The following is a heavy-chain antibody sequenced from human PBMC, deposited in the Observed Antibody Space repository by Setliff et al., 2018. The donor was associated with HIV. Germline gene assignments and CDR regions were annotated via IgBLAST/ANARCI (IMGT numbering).Heavy chain of an antibody. V-gene: IGHV4-59*01. CDR1: GGSLCPYY. J-gene: IGHJ5*02. D-gene: IGHD2-2*03. CDR2: IRDTGNA. Sequence: LSLTCSVSGGSLCPYYWTWIRQSPGKGPEWIGYIRDTGNAHSNPSLRSRVTIAVDTSKNQLSLRLTSVTAADTAVYYCARVGSCYNTRCYSWFDPWGQGTLVTVLL. CDR3: ARVGSCYNTRCYSWFDP.